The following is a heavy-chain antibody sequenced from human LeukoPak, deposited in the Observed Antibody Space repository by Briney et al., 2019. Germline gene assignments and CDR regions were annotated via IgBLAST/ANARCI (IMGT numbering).Heavy chain of an antibody. Sequence: EGSLRLSCAASGFTFSTYAMHWVRQAPGKGLEWVAVISYDGSNEFYADSVKGRFTISRDNSKNTVYLQMNSLRAEDTAVYYCVRPKERAGTRLDYWGQGTLVTVSS. J-gene: IGHJ4*02. V-gene: IGHV3-30*03. CDR1: GFTFSTYA. D-gene: IGHD6-19*01. CDR2: ISYDGSNE. CDR3: VRPKERAGTRLDY.